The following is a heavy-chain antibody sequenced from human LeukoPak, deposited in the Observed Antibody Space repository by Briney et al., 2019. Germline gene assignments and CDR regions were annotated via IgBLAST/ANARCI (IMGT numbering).Heavy chain of an antibody. CDR2: IYHSGST. J-gene: IGHJ4*02. V-gene: IGHV4-59*01. CDR3: ARYDILTGFHDYFDY. Sequence: PSETLSLTCTVSGGSINSYYWSWIRQPPGKGLEWIGYIYHSGSTSYNPSLKSRVTISVDTSKNQFSLKLSSVTAADTALYFCARYDILTGFHDYFDYWGQGTLVTVSS. D-gene: IGHD3-9*01. CDR1: GGSINSYY.